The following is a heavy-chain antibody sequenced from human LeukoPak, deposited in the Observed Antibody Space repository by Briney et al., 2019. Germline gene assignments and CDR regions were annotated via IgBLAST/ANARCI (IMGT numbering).Heavy chain of an antibody. CDR3: ARGYDTTGYFSY. D-gene: IGHD3-22*01. CDR1: GGTFSSYA. V-gene: IGHV7-4-1*02. CDR2: IDTNTGNP. J-gene: IGHJ4*02. Sequence: GASVKVSCKASGGTFSSYAISWVRQAPGQGLEWMGWIDTNTGNPTYAQGFTGRFVFSLDTSVSTSYLQINSLKADDTAVYYCARGYDTTGYFSYWGQGTLVTVSS.